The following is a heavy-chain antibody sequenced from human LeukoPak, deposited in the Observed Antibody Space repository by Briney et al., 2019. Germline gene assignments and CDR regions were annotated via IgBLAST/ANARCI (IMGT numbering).Heavy chain of an antibody. CDR2: IYSSGST. V-gene: IGHV4-4*07. Sequence: SETLSLTCTVSGGSINSYYWSWIRQPAGKGLEWIGRIYSSGSTTYNPSLKSQVTMSVDTSKTQFSLRLSSVTAADTAVYYCARVQYLRADWFDPWGQGTLVTVSS. D-gene: IGHD2-2*01. J-gene: IGHJ5*02. CDR3: ARVQYLRADWFDP. CDR1: GGSINSYY.